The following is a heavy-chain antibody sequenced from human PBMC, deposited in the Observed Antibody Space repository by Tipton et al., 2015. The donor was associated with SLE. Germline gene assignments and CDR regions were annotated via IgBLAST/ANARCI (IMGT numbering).Heavy chain of an antibody. CDR1: GGSSSNYY. CDR2: VYFRGNS. J-gene: IGHJ6*03. Sequence: GLVKPSDTLSLTCTVSGGSSSNYYWSRIRQPPGKGLEWIGYVYFRGNSNYNPSLKSRVSISADTSKSQFSLRLTSVTAADTAVYYCARAHGSFYYYSVDVWGKGTTVTVSS. CDR3: ARAHGSFYYYSVDV. V-gene: IGHV4-59*07.